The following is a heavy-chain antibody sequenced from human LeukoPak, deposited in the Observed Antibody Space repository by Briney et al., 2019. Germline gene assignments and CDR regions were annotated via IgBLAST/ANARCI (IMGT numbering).Heavy chain of an antibody. V-gene: IGHV3-21*01. CDR2: ISSSSSYI. J-gene: IGHJ4*02. D-gene: IGHD4-17*01. CDR1: GFTFSSYS. CDR3: ARVGGDYVEIED. Sequence: GGSLRLSCAASGFTFSSYSMNWVRQAPGKGLEWVSSISSSSSYIYYADSVKGRFTISRDNAKNSLYLQMNSLRAEDTAVYYCARVGGDYVEIEDWGQGTLVTVSS.